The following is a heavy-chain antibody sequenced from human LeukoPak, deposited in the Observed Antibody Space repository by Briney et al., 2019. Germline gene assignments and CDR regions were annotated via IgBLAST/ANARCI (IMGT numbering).Heavy chain of an antibody. CDR3: WRWVIYGDGYYYYGMDV. D-gene: IGHD4-17*01. CDR2: INPNNGGT. Sequence: ASVKLSCTAAGYTVTGYYMHWVRQAPGQGLEWMGWINPNNGGTNYAQKFQGRVTITTETSISTAYTEPRSLRSDDTAASYRWRWVIYGDGYYYYGMDVWGEGSTVTV. V-gene: IGHV1-2*02. CDR1: GYTVTGYY. J-gene: IGHJ6*02.